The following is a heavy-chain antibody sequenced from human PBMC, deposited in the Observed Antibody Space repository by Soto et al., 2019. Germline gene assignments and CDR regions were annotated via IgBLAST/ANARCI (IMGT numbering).Heavy chain of an antibody. Sequence: EVQLWESGGGLVQPGGSLRLSCVASGFSFNNYAMTWVRQAPGKGLEWVSGISGSGDGTHYADSVKDRFSVATDKATSTVYLQLSSLRVEDTAVSYCAPDKAARGRSDSGDWGQGALVIVSS. J-gene: IGHJ4*02. D-gene: IGHD3-16*01. CDR2: ISGSGDGT. CDR1: GFSFNNYA. V-gene: IGHV3-23*01. CDR3: APDKAARGRSDSGD.